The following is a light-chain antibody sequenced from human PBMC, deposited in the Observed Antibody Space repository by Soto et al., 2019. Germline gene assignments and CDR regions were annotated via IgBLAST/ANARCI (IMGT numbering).Light chain of an antibody. CDR1: SGHSSYA. V-gene: IGLV4-69*01. CDR3: QTWGTGIAV. Sequence: QLVLTQSPSASASLGASVKLTCTLSSGHSSYAIAWHQQQPEKGPRYLMKLNSDGRHSKGEGIPDRFSGSSSGAERYLTISSLQSEDEAEYFCQTWGTGIAVFGGGTQLTVL. CDR2: LNSDGRH. J-gene: IGLJ7*01.